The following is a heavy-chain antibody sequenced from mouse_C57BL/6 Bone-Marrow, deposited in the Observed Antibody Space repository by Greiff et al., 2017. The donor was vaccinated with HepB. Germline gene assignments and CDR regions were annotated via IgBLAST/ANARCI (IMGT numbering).Heavy chain of an antibody. V-gene: IGHV1-80*01. CDR2: IYPGDGDT. J-gene: IGHJ2*01. CDR1: GYAFSSYW. D-gene: IGHD2-2*01. Sequence: QVQLQQSGAELVKPGASVKISCKASGYAFSSYWMNWVKQRPGKGLEWIGQIYPGDGDTNYNGKFKGKATLTADKSSSTAYMQLSSLTTEASAVYFCARYGNDVFYFDYWGQGNTLTVTS. CDR3: ARYGNDVFYFDY.